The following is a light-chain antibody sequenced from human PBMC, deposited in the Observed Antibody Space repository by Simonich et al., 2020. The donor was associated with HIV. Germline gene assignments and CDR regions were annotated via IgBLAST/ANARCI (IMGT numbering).Light chain of an antibody. CDR3: QQYYSTPRT. V-gene: IGKV4-1*01. CDR2: WAS. CDR1: QSVLYSSNNTNY. J-gene: IGKJ1*01. Sequence: DIVMTQSPDSLAVSLGERATINCKSSQSVLYSSNNTNYLAWYQPKPGQPPKRLIYWASTRESGVPDRFSGSGSGTDFTLTISSLQAEDVAVYYCQQYYSTPRTFGQGTKVEIK.